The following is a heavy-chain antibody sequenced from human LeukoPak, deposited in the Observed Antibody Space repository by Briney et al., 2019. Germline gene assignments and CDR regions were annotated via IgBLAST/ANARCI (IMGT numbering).Heavy chain of an antibody. CDR2: IIPIFGTA. J-gene: IGHJ4*02. CDR1: GGTFSSYA. D-gene: IGHD3-22*01. CDR3: ASEENYYDSSGYPLDY. V-gene: IGHV1-69*13. Sequence: ASVKVSCKASGGTFSSYAISWVRQAPGQGLEWMGGIIPIFGTANYAQKFQGRVTITADESTSTAYMELSSLRSEDTAVYYCASEENYYDSSGYPLDYWGQGTLVTVSS.